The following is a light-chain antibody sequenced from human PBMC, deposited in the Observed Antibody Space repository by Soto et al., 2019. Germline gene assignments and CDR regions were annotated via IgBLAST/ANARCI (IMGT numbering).Light chain of an antibody. V-gene: IGKV1-5*03. Sequence: DIQMTQSPSTLSASVGDRVTITCRASQSISSWLAWFQQKPGKASKLLIAQASYLESGVPSRFAGSESGTEFTLTISSLQPDDFATYYCQEYKTYSRTFGQGTKVEV. CDR1: QSISSW. CDR3: QEYKTYSRT. J-gene: IGKJ1*01. CDR2: QAS.